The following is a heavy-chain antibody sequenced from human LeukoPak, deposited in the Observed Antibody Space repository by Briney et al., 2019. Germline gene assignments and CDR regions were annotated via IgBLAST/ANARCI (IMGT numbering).Heavy chain of an antibody. V-gene: IGHV3-74*01. CDR1: GFFFSSSW. CDR3: ARVSSSGSVY. J-gene: IGHJ4*02. CDR2: INNDGRST. D-gene: IGHD6-6*01. Sequence: GGSLRVSCAASGFFFSSSWMHWVRQAAGKGLVWVSRINNDGRSTAYAHSVKGRFTISRENAKNTLYLQMNSLRAEDTAVYYCARVSSSGSVYWGQGTLVTVSS.